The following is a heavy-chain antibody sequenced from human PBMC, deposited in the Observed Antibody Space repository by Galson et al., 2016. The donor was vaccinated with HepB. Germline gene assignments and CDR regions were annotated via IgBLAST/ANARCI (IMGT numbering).Heavy chain of an antibody. J-gene: IGHJ4*02. V-gene: IGHV3-7*05. D-gene: IGHD3-22*01. Sequence: SVRLSCAASGFTFSDYWVAWVRQTPGEGLEWVANIKQDGSEKYYVDSVKGRFTISRDNAKNSLYLQMNSLRPEDTAVYYCSSAAYHYGSNGYYFAYWGQGTLVTVSS. CDR1: GFTFSDYW. CDR3: SSAAYHYGSNGYYFAY. CDR2: IKQDGSEK.